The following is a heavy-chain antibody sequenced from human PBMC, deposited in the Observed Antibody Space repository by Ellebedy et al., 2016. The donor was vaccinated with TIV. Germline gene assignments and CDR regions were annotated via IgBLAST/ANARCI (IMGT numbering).Heavy chain of an antibody. D-gene: IGHD6-19*01. Sequence: SGPTLVKPTQTLTLTCTFSGFSLSTSGVGVGWIRQPPGKALEWLALIYWDDDKRYSPSLKSRLTITKDTSKNQVVLTMTNIDPVDTATYYCAHKVTWRGIAVSLSYFDYWGQGTLVTVSS. CDR2: IYWDDDK. CDR1: GFSLSTSGVG. CDR3: AHKVTWRGIAVSLSYFDY. J-gene: IGHJ4*02. V-gene: IGHV2-5*02.